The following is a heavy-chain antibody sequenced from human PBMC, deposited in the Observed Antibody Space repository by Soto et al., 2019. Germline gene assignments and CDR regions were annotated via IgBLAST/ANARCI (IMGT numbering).Heavy chain of an antibody. J-gene: IGHJ3*01. Sequence: GGSLRLSCAASGFTFSSYAMSWVRQAPGKGLEWISAISGSGGSTYYADSVKGRFTISRDNSKHTLYLPMNSLRAEYMVGYYCAKDPAGIMGATDAFDLWGQGTMVTVS. CDR1: GFTFSSYA. D-gene: IGHD1-26*01. V-gene: IGHV3-23*01. CDR2: ISGSGGST. CDR3: AKDPAGIMGATDAFDL.